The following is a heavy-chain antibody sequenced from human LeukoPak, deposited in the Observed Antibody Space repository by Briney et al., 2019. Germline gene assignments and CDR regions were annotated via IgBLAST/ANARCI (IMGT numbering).Heavy chain of an antibody. CDR1: GFTFSSYG. Sequence: GGSLRLSCAASGFTFSSYGMHWVRQAPGKGLEGVAFIRYDGSNKYYADSVKGRFTISRDNSKNTLYLQMNSLRVEDTAVYYCAKDASGWDLDYWGQGTLVTVSS. CDR2: IRYDGSNK. CDR3: AKDASGWDLDY. J-gene: IGHJ4*02. V-gene: IGHV3-30*02. D-gene: IGHD6-19*01.